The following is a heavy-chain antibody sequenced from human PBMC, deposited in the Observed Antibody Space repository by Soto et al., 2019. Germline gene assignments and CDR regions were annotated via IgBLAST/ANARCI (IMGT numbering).Heavy chain of an antibody. J-gene: IGHJ3*02. CDR2: INAGNGNT. Sequence: ASVKVSCKASGYTFTSYAMHWVRQAPGQRLEWMGWINAGNGNTKYSQKFQGRVTITRDTSASTAYMELSSLRSEDTAVYYCARGMDTAAWPYAFDIWGQGKMVTVS. CDR3: ARGMDTAAWPYAFDI. V-gene: IGHV1-3*01. D-gene: IGHD5-18*01. CDR1: GYTFTSYA.